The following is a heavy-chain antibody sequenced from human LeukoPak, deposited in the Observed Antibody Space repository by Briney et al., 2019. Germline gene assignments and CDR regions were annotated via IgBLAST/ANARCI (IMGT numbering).Heavy chain of an antibody. CDR1: GASISSDAYY. Sequence: SETLSLTCTVSGASISSDAYYWNWIRQPPGKGLEWIGYIYHSGSTYYNPSLKSRVTISVDRSKNQFSLKLSSVTAADTAVYYCAREEHGTRSDYWGQGTLVTVSS. CDR2: IYHSGST. D-gene: IGHD2-2*01. CDR3: AREEHGTRSDY. V-gene: IGHV4-30-2*01. J-gene: IGHJ4*02.